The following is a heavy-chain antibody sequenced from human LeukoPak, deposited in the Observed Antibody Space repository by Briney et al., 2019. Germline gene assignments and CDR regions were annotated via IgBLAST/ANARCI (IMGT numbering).Heavy chain of an antibody. J-gene: IGHJ4*02. CDR1: GYSFTSYW. CDR2: IYPGDSDT. Sequence: GESLKISCKGSGYSFTSYWIGWVRQMPGKGLEWMGIIYPGDSDTRYSPSFQGQVTISADKSISTAYLQWSSLKASDTAMYYCARHRRGYCSGGSCYPSVSDYWGQGTLVTVSS. CDR3: ARHRRGYCSGGSCYPSVSDY. D-gene: IGHD2-15*01. V-gene: IGHV5-51*01.